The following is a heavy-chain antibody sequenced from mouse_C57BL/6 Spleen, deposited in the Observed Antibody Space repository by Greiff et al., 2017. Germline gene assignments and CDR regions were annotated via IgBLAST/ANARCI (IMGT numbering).Heavy chain of an antibody. Sequence: VQLQQSGPELVKPGASVKISCKASGYAFSSSWMNWVKQRPGKGLEWIGRIYPGDGDTNYNGKFKGKATLTADKASSTAYMQLSSLTSEDSAVDFCARNYGSSYWYFDVWGTGTTGTVSS. CDR2: IYPGDGDT. CDR1: GYAFSSSW. J-gene: IGHJ1*03. D-gene: IGHD1-1*01. CDR3: ARNYGSSYWYFDV. V-gene: IGHV1-82*01.